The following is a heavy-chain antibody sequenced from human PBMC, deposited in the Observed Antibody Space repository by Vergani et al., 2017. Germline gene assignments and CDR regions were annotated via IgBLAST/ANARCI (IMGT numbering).Heavy chain of an antibody. CDR1: GFTFDDYA. V-gene: IGHV3-9*01. Sequence: EVQLVESGGGLVQPGRSLRLSCVASGFTFDDYAMHWVRQAPGKGLEWVSGISWNSGSIGYADSVKGRFTNSRDNAKNSLYLQMNSLRAEDTAFYYCAKAVRGYYYGMDDWGQGTTVTVSS. CDR3: AKAVRGYYYGMDD. J-gene: IGHJ6*02. D-gene: IGHD3-10*01. CDR2: ISWNSGSI.